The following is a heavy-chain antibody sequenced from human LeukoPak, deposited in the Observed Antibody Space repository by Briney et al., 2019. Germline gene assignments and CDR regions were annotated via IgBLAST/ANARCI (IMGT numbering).Heavy chain of an antibody. CDR2: IYHSGST. CDR1: GYSISSGYY. CDR3: ARVYSSPHYYMDV. D-gene: IGHD6-13*01. V-gene: IGHV4-38-2*01. J-gene: IGHJ6*03. Sequence: PSETLSLTCAVSGYSISSGYYWGWIRQPPGKGLEWIGSIYHSGSTYYNPSLKSRVTISVDTSKNQFSLKLSSVTAADTAVYYCARVYSSPHYYMDVWGKGTTVTVSS.